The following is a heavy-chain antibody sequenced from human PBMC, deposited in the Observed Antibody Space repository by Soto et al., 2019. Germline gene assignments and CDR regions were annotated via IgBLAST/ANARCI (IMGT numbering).Heavy chain of an antibody. D-gene: IGHD6-19*01. CDR3: ARDKAVADTDEHNYYYYGMDV. J-gene: IGHJ6*02. CDR1: GYTFTSYG. CDR2: ISAYNGNT. Sequence: ASVKVSCKASGYTFTSYGISWVRQAPGQGLEWMGWISAYNGNTNYAQKLQGRVTMTTDTSTSTAYMELRSLRSDDTAVYYCARDKAVADTDEHNYYYYGMDVWGQGTTVTVS. V-gene: IGHV1-18*01.